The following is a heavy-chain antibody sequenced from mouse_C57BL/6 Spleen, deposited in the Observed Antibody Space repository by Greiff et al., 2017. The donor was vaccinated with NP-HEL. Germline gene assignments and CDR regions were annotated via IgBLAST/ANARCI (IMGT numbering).Heavy chain of an antibody. CDR2: NYPGSGST. J-gene: IGHJ4*01. CDR1: GYTFTSYW. CDR3: ARRGGSSSYYYAMDY. Sequence: QVQLQQPGAELVKPGASVKMSCKASGYTFTSYWITWVKQRPGQGLEWIGDNYPGSGSTNYNEKFKSKATLTVDTSSSTAYMQLSSLTSEDSAVYYCARRGGSSSYYYAMDYWGQGTSVTVSS. V-gene: IGHV1-55*01. D-gene: IGHD1-1*01.